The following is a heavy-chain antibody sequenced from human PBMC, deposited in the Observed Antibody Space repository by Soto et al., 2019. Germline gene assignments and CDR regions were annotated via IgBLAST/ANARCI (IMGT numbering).Heavy chain of an antibody. V-gene: IGHV3-48*01. D-gene: IGHD2-2*01. Sequence: EVQLVESGGGLVQPGGSLRLSCAASGFTFSTYSMNWVRQAPGKGLEWVSYITSSSNSIYYAGSVEGRFTISRDNAKKSLYLQVNSLGAEDTAVYYCARVLPSAGDDYGGQGTLVTVSS. CDR3: ARVLPSAGDDY. CDR2: ITSSSNSI. J-gene: IGHJ4*02. CDR1: GFTFSTYS.